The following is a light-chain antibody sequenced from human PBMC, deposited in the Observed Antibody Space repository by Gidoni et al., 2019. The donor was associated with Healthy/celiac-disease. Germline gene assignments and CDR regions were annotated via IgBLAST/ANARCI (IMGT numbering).Light chain of an antibody. CDR2: GAS. CDR3: QQYGSSPPKLT. Sequence: EIVLTQSPGTLSLSPGERATLSCRASQSVSSSYLAWYQQKPAHAPRLLIYGASSRATGIPDTFSGSGSGTDFTLTISRLEPEDFAVYYCQQYGSSPPKLTFGGGTKVEIK. CDR1: QSVSSSY. V-gene: IGKV3-20*01. J-gene: IGKJ4*01.